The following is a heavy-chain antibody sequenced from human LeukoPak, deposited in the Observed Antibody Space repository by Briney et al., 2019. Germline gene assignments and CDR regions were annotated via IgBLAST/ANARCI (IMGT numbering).Heavy chain of an antibody. CDR1: VFTFYNTW. CDR2: IKTRSDGGTT. V-gene: IGHV3-15*07. D-gene: IGHD5-12*01. Sequence: PGGSLRLSCTVSVFTFYNTWMNWFRRAPGRGLEWVGRIKTRSDGGTTDYAAPIKGRFTISRDDSKNTLFLQMNSLKTEDTAVYYCATGGYDFSYWGQGTLVTVSS. J-gene: IGHJ4*02. CDR3: ATGGYDFSY.